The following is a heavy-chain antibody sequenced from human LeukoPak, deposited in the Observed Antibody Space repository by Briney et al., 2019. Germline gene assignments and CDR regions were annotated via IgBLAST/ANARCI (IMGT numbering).Heavy chain of an antibody. CDR3: AAKQWQLVRSYYYMDV. D-gene: IGHD6-19*01. J-gene: IGHJ6*03. CDR2: IYYSGST. CDR1: GGSISSYY. V-gene: IGHV4-59*01. Sequence: SETLSLTCTVSGGSISSYYWSWIRQPPGKGLEWIRYIYYSGSTNYNPSLKSRVTISVDTSKNQFSLKLSSVTAADTAVYYCAAKQWQLVRSYYYMDVWGKGTTVTVSS.